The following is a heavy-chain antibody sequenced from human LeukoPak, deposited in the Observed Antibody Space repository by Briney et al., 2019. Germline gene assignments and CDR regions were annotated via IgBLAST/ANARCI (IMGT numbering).Heavy chain of an antibody. Sequence: PGGSLRLSCAASGFTFDDYGMSWVRHALGKGLEWVSGINWNGGSTGYADSVKGRFTISRDNAKNSLYLQMNSLRAEDTALYYCARDLVEGWRGNEGSSVNWFDPWGQGTLVTVSS. J-gene: IGHJ5*02. CDR1: GFTFDDYG. CDR3: ARDLVEGWRGNEGSSVNWFDP. D-gene: IGHD6-25*01. V-gene: IGHV3-20*04. CDR2: INWNGGST.